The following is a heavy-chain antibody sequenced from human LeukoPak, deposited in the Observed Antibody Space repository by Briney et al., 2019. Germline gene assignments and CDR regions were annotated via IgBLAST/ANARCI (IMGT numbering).Heavy chain of an antibody. D-gene: IGHD3-16*02. Sequence: ASVTVSCKASGYTFTGHYMHWVRQAPAPGLEWMGWINPKSGRTNYAQKFQGWVTMTRDTSISTAYMELSRLRSDDTAVYYCARDIDGMDVWGQGTTVTVSS. V-gene: IGHV1-2*04. J-gene: IGHJ6*02. CDR1: GYTFTGHY. CDR2: INPKSGRT. CDR3: ARDIDGMDV.